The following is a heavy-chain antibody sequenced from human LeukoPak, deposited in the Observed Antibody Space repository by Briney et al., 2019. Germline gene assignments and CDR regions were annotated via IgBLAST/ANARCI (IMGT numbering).Heavy chain of an antibody. CDR3: ARSRIQLWSDAFDI. CDR1: GFTFSSYS. CDR2: ISSSGSTI. D-gene: IGHD5-18*01. V-gene: IGHV3-48*04. Sequence: GGSLRLSCAASGFTFSSYSMNWVRQAPGKGLEWVSYISSSGSTIYYADSVKGRFTISRDNAKNSLYLQMNSLGAEDTAVYYCARSRIQLWSDAFDIWGQGTMVTVSS. J-gene: IGHJ3*02.